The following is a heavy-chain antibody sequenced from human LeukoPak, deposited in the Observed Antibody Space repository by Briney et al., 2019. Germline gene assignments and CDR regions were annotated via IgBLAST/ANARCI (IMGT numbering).Heavy chain of an antibody. CDR2: IYPGDSDT. V-gene: IGHV5-51*01. J-gene: IGHJ4*02. D-gene: IGHD2-15*01. CDR3: ARLVVWYANSDYFDY. CDR1: GYSFTTYW. Sequence: PGESLKISCKGSGYSFTTYWIGWVRQMPGKGLEWMGIIYPGDSDTTYSPSFQGQVTISADKSISTAYLQWSSLKASDTAMYYCARLVVWYANSDYFDYWGQGTLVTVSS.